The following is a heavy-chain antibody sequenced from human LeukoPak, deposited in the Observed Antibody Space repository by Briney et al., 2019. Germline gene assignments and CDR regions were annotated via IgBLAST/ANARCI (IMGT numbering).Heavy chain of an antibody. CDR3: AAGYGSGSYSLEKLDY. V-gene: IGHV3-21*01. D-gene: IGHD3-10*01. CDR1: GFTFSSYA. Sequence: GGSLRLSCAASGFTFSSYAMSWVRQAPGKGLEWVSSISSSSSYIYYADSVKGRFTISRDNAKNSLYLQMNSLRAEDTAVYYCAAGYGSGSYSLEKLDYWGQGTLVTVSS. J-gene: IGHJ4*02. CDR2: ISSSSSYI.